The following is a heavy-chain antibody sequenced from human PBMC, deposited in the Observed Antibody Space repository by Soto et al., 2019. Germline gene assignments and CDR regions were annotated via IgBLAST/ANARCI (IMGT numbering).Heavy chain of an antibody. Sequence: PGGSLRLSCAASEFIFSRYGMHWVRQAPGKGLEWVAVISYDGSNKYYAESVKGRFIISRDKSENTLYLQMNSLRAEDTAVYYCAKDLGSGKPYYYYAMDVWGQGTTVTVSS. D-gene: IGHD3-10*01. CDR2: ISYDGSNK. V-gene: IGHV3-30*18. CDR3: AKDLGSGKPYYYYAMDV. CDR1: EFIFSRYG. J-gene: IGHJ6*02.